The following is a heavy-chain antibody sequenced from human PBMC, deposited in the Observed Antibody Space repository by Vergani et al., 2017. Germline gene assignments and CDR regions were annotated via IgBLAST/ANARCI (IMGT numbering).Heavy chain of an antibody. CDR3: ARDQIAAAVPNRFDP. CDR1: GFTFSSYS. Sequence: EVQLVESGGGLVKPGGSLRLSCAASGFTFSSYSMNWVRQAPGKGLEWVSSISSSRSYIYYADSVKGRFTISRDNAKNSLFLQMNSLRAEDTTVYYCARDQIAAAVPNRFDPWGQGTLVTVSS. CDR2: ISSSRSYI. J-gene: IGHJ5*02. D-gene: IGHD6-13*01. V-gene: IGHV3-21*01.